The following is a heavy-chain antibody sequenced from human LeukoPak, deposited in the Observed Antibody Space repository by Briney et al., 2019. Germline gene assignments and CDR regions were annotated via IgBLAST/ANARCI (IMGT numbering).Heavy chain of an antibody. CDR1: GGSISSYY. J-gene: IGHJ5*02. D-gene: IGHD1-26*01. V-gene: IGHV4-59*08. Sequence: SETLSLTCTVSGGSISSYYWSWIRQPPGKGLEWIGYIYYSGCTNYNPSLKSRVTISVDTSKNQFSLKLSSVTAADTAVYYCASSGSYPPFGFDPWGQGTLVTVSS. CDR2: IYYSGCT. CDR3: ASSGSYPPFGFDP.